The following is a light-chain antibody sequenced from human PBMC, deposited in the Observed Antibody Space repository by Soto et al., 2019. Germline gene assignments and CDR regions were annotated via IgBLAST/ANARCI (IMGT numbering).Light chain of an antibody. J-gene: IGLJ3*02. CDR2: VVT. V-gene: IGLV2-14*01. CDR1: SSDVGGYKY. Sequence: QSALTQPASVSGALGQSITISCTGTSSDVGGYKYVSWYQQHPGNDPKVVIFVVTKRPSGVSRRFSVSKSGNTASLTVSGLQAEDEGDYYCISFTSSRTVLFGGGTKLTV. CDR3: ISFTSSRTVL.